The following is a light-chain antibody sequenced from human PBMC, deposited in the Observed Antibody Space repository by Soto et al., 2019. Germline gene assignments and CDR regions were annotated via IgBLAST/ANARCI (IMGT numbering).Light chain of an antibody. V-gene: IGKV3-15*01. CDR2: GAS. CDR3: QQYNNWPPAYT. CDR1: QRISSN. Sequence: ELVMTQSPATLSVSPRERATLSCRASQRISSNLAWYQQKPGQAPRLLIYGASTRATGIPERFSGSGSGTEFTLTISSLQSEDFAVYYCQQYNNWPPAYTFGQGTKVDIK. J-gene: IGKJ2*01.